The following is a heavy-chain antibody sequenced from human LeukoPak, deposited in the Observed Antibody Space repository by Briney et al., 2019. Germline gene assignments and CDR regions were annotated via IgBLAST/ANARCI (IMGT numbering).Heavy chain of an antibody. V-gene: IGHV3-30*04. D-gene: IGHD3-10*01. CDR3: ARDRRRYYGSGSNFDY. Sequence: GGSLRLSCAASGFTFSSYAMHWVRQAPGKGLEGVAVISYDGSNKYYADSVKGRFTISRDNSENTLYLQMNSLRAEDTAVYYCARDRRRYYGSGSNFDYWGQGTLVTVSS. CDR2: ISYDGSNK. CDR1: GFTFSSYA. J-gene: IGHJ4*02.